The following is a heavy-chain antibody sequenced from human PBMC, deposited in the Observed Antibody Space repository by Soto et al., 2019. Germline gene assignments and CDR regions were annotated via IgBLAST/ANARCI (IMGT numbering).Heavy chain of an antibody. V-gene: IGHV1-46*01. CDR2: FNPSGGGT. J-gene: IGHJ6*03. Sequence: ASVKVSCKASGYTFTSYYVHWVRQAPGQGLEWMGIFNPSGGGTTYGQKFQGRVTMTTDTSTSTVYMELSSLRSEDTAVYYCARGARYMDVWGRGTTVTXSS. CDR1: GYTFTSYY. CDR3: ARGARYMDV.